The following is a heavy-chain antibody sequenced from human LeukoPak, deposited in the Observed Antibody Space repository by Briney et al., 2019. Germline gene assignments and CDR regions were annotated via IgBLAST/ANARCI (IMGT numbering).Heavy chain of an antibody. J-gene: IGHJ6*02. Sequence: ASVKVSCKASGYTFTGYYMHWVRQAPGQGLEWMGWINPNSGGTNYAQKFQGRVTMTRDTSISTAYVELSRLRSDDTAVYYCARDDSRFGSSGWYYYYGMDVWGQGTTVTVSS. CDR2: INPNSGGT. D-gene: IGHD6-19*01. V-gene: IGHV1-2*02. CDR1: GYTFTGYY. CDR3: ARDDSRFGSSGWYYYYGMDV.